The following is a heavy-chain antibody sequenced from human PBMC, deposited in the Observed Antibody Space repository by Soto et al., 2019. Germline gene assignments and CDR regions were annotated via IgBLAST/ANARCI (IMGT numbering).Heavy chain of an antibody. J-gene: IGHJ4*02. CDR3: TRASSGWYGSQEGLNY. D-gene: IGHD6-19*01. Sequence: GGSLRLSCTASGFTFGDYAMSWFRQAPGKGLEWVGFIRSKAYGGTTEYAASVKGRFTISRDDSKSIAYLQMNSLKTEDTAVYYCTRASSGWYGSQEGLNYWGQGTLVTVSS. CDR1: GFTFGDYA. V-gene: IGHV3-49*03. CDR2: IRSKAYGGTT.